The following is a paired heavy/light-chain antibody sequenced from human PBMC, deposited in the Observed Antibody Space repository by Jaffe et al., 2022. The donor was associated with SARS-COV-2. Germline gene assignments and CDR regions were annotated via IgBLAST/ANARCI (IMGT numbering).Light chain of an antibody. CDR1: QGISSY. CDR3: QQLNSYLT. CDR2: AAS. J-gene: IGKJ4*01. V-gene: IGKV1-9*01. Sequence: DIQLTQSPSFLSASVGDRVTITCRASQGISSYLAWYQQKPGKAPKLLIYAASTLQSGVPSRFSGSGSGTEFTLTISSLQPEDFATYYCQQLNSYLTFGGGTKVEIK.
Heavy chain of an antibody. CDR1: GYTFTSYD. Sequence: QVQLVQSGAEVKKPGASVKVSCKASGYTFTSYDINWVRQATGQGLEWMGWMNPNSGNTGYAQKFQGRVTMTRNTSISTAYMELSSLRSEDTAVYYCARASVSYYYGSGSYRAGFDPWGQGTLVTVSS. V-gene: IGHV1-8*01. D-gene: IGHD3-10*01. J-gene: IGHJ5*02. CDR3: ARASVSYYYGSGSYRAGFDP. CDR2: MNPNSGNT.